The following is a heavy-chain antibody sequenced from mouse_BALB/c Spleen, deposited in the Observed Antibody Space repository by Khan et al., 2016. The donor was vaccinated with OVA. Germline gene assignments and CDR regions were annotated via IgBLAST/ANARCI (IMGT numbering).Heavy chain of an antibody. CDR1: GYSITTDYA. CDR3: ARRYYYGHWYFDV. Sequence: QLEESGPGLVKPSQSLSLTCTVTGYSITTDYAWNWIRQFPGNKLEWMGYISYSGSTSYHPSLKSRFSIIRDTSKNQFFLQLNSVTTEDTATYFCARRYYYGHWYFDVWGAGTTVTVSS. D-gene: IGHD1-1*01. J-gene: IGHJ1*01. V-gene: IGHV3-2*02. CDR2: ISYSGST.